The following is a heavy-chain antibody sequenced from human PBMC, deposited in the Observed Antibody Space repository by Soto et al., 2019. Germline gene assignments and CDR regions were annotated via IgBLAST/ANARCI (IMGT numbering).Heavy chain of an antibody. CDR1: GFTFSSYG. Sequence: GGSLRLSCAASGFTFSSYGMSWVRQAPGKGLEWVSSISGSSGNTYYADSVKGRFTISRDNSKNTLYLQMNSLRAEDTAVYYCAKLLAAAGTGYWGQGTLVTVSS. CDR2: ISGSSGNT. D-gene: IGHD6-13*01. CDR3: AKLLAAAGTGY. J-gene: IGHJ4*02. V-gene: IGHV3-23*01.